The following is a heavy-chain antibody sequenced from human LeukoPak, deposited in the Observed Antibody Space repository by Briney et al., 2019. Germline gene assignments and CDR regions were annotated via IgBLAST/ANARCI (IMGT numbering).Heavy chain of an antibody. J-gene: IGHJ3*02. Sequence: GGSLRLSCAASGFTFSSYGMHWVRQAPGKGLEWVAVISYDGSNKYYADSVKGRFTISRDNSKNTLYLQMNSLRAEDTAVYYCAKDGGVGAFDIWGQGTMATVSS. D-gene: IGHD3-16*01. CDR1: GFTFSSYG. V-gene: IGHV3-30*18. CDR3: AKDGGVGAFDI. CDR2: ISYDGSNK.